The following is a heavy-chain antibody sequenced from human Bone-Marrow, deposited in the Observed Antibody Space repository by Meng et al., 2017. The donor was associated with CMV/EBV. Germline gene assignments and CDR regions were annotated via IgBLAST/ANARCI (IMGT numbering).Heavy chain of an antibody. J-gene: IGHJ1*01. CDR2: IYYSGGT. D-gene: IGHD6-6*01. V-gene: IGHV4-59*01. CDR1: GGSINSYY. Sequence: ESLKISCTVSGGSINSYYWSWIRQPPGKGLEWIGYIYYSGGTNYNPSLESRVTISVDTSKNQFSLKLTSVTAADTAVYYCARGGYSSSSVETAWGQGTLVTVSS. CDR3: ARGGYSSSSVETA.